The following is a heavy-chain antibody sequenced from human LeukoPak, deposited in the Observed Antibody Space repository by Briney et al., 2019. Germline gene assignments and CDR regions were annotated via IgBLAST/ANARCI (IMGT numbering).Heavy chain of an antibody. Sequence: GGSLRLSCEASGFTFSSYAMSWIRHAPGKGLAWVSVISSSADSTYYADSVKGRFTIPRDNSKNTLYLQMNNLRAEDTAVYYCAKPLEKYTYGGNFDYWGQGILVTVSS. V-gene: IGHV3-23*01. D-gene: IGHD4-23*01. CDR1: GFTFSSYA. CDR3: AKPLEKYTYGGNFDY. J-gene: IGHJ4*02. CDR2: ISSSADST.